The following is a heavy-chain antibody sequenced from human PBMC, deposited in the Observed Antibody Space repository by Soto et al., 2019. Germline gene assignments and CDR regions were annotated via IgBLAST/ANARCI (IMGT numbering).Heavy chain of an antibody. CDR2: IYYCGST. J-gene: IGHJ6*03. Sequence: SETLSLTCTVSGGSISSYNWSWIRQPPGKGLEWIGYIYYCGSTNYNPSFKSRVTISVDTSKNQFSLKLSSVTAADTAVYYFAREYSGYDSRDWAYYYYMDVWGKGTTVTVSS. V-gene: IGHV4-59*01. D-gene: IGHD5-12*01. CDR1: GGSISSYN. CDR3: AREYSGYDSRDWAYYYYMDV.